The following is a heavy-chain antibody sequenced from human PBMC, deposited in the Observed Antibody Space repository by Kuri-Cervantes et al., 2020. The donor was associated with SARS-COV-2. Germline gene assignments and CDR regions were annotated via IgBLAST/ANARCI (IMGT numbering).Heavy chain of an antibody. J-gene: IGHJ3*02. Sequence: SETLSLTCTVSGGSISSSSYYWGWIRQPPGKGLEWIGSIYYSGSTYYNPSLKSRVTISVDTSKNQFSLKLSSVTAADTAVYYCARLIVVVPAATFPVSAFDIWGQGTMVTVSS. V-gene: IGHV4-39*01. CDR1: GGSISSSSYY. CDR2: IYYSGST. CDR3: ARLIVVVPAATFPVSAFDI. D-gene: IGHD2-2*01.